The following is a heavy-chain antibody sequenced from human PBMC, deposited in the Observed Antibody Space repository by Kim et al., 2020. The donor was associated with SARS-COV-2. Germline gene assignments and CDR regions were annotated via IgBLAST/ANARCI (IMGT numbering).Heavy chain of an antibody. CDR3: ARRGWLQLVLGLVY. CDR1: GYTFTGYS. CDR2: INPNTGYT. D-gene: IGHD6-13*01. V-gene: IGHV1-2*06. Sequence: ASVKVSCKASGYTFTGYSMDWVRQAPGQGLEWMGRINPNTGYTNYSQKFRGRVTMTRDTSISTAYMEVTSLRSDDTAVYYCARRGWLQLVLGLVYWGQG. J-gene: IGHJ4*02.